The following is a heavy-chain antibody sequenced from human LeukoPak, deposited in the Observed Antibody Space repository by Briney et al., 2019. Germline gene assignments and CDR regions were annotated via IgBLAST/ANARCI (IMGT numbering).Heavy chain of an antibody. V-gene: IGHV1-69*04. Sequence: ASVKVSCKASGGTFSSYAISWVRQAPGQGLEWMGRIIPILDIANYAQKFQGRVTITADKSTSTAYMELSSLRSEDTAVYYCAREENTADAFDIWGQGTMVTVSS. D-gene: IGHD5-18*01. CDR2: IIPILDIA. CDR1: GGTFSSYA. CDR3: AREENTADAFDI. J-gene: IGHJ3*02.